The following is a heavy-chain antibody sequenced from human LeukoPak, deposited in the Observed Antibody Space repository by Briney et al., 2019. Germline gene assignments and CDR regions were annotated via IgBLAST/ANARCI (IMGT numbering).Heavy chain of an antibody. V-gene: IGHV3-23*01. CDR2: ISGSGGST. D-gene: IGHD3-22*01. J-gene: IGHJ4*02. Sequence: GGSLRLSCAASGFTFSSYAMSWVRQAPGKGPEWVSAISGSGGSTYYADSVKGRFTISRDNSKNTLYLQMNSLRAEDTAVYYCAKDQTFYSSGYRGLKDWGQGTLVTVSS. CDR1: GFTFSSYA. CDR3: AKDQTFYSSGYRGLKD.